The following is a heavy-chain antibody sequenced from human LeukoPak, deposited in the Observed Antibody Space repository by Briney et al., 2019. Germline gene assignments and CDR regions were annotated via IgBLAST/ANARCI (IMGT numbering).Heavy chain of an antibody. CDR3: ARTQSYYDSSGYLDY. CDR1: GFTFSSYG. Sequence: PGGSLRLSCAASGFTFSSYGMHWVRQAPGKGLEWVAVIWYDGSNKYYADSVKGRFTISRDNSKNTLYLQMNSLRAEDTAVYYCARTQSYYDSSGYLDYWGQGTLVTVSS. V-gene: IGHV3-33*01. CDR2: IWYDGSNK. D-gene: IGHD3-22*01. J-gene: IGHJ4*02.